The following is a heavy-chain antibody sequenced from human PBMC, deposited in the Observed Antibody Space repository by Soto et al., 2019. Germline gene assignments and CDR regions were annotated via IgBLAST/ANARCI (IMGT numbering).Heavy chain of an antibody. CDR2: ISYSGTT. D-gene: IGHD5-18*01. CDR3: ARGRGYSYGLDP. CDR1: GDSISSINNY. J-gene: IGHJ5*02. V-gene: IGHV4-30-4*08. Sequence: SETLSLTCTVSGDSISSINNYWSWIRQPPGEGLEWIGFISYSGTTSYSPSLKSRVAISLDTSKNQFSLSLNFVTAADTAVYYCARGRGYSYGLDPWRQGSLVTVSS.